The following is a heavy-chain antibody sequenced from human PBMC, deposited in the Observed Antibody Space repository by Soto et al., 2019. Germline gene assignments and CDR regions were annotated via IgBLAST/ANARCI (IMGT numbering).Heavy chain of an antibody. CDR1: GFTFSSYA. D-gene: IGHD3-16*02. CDR2: ISGSGGST. CDR3: AKGGDVWGSYRYPFFDY. Sequence: EVQLLESGGGLVQPGGSLRLSCAASGFTFSSYAMSWVRQAPGKGLEWVSAISGSGGSTYYADSVKGRFTISRDNSKNTLYLQMNSLRAEDTAVYYCAKGGDVWGSYRYPFFDYWGQGTLVTVSS. V-gene: IGHV3-23*01. J-gene: IGHJ4*02.